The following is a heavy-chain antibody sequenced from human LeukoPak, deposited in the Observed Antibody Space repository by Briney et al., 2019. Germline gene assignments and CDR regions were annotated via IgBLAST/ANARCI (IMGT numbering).Heavy chain of an antibody. D-gene: IGHD5-24*01. V-gene: IGHV1-8*01. CDR3: AREVWTNGYNL. CDR1: GYTFTTFD. Sequence: GASVKVSCKASGYTFTTFDIHWVRQATGQGLEWMGWMNPNSGKTGYAQKFQGRVSMTRSTSISTAYMELSSLTSEDTAVYYCAREVWTNGYNLWGQGTLVTVSS. J-gene: IGHJ5*02. CDR2: MNPNSGKT.